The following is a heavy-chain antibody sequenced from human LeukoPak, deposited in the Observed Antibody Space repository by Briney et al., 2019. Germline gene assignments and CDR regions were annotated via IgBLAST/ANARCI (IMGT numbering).Heavy chain of an antibody. J-gene: IGHJ4*02. CDR1: GFTFSDYY. V-gene: IGHV3-11*01. CDR3: TRQTPYIGLYCGGDCPPPDFDS. Sequence: GGSLRLSCAASGFTFSDYYMSWIRQAPGKGLEWVSYISSSGSTIYYADSVKDRFTISRDNSKNTLYLQMNSLKTEDTAVYYCTRQTPYIGLYCGGDCPPPDFDSWGQGTLVTVSS. CDR2: ISSSGSTI. D-gene: IGHD2-21*02.